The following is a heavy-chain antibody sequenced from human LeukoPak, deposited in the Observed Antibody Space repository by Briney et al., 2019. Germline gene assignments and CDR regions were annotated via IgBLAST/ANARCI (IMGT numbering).Heavy chain of an antibody. CDR1: GGSFSGYY. Sequence: SETLSLTCAVYGGSFSGYYWSWIRQPPGKGLGWIGEINHSGSTNYNPSLKSRVTISVDTSKNQFSLKLSSVTAADTAVYYCARVPATGGFDPWGQGTLVTVSS. V-gene: IGHV4-34*01. D-gene: IGHD1-26*01. CDR2: INHSGST. J-gene: IGHJ5*02. CDR3: ARVPATGGFDP.